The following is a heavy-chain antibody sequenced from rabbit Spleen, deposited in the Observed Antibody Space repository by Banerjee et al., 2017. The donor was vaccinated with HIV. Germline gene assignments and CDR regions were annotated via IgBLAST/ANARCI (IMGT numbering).Heavy chain of an antibody. Sequence: QEQLVESGGGLVQPGGSLKLSCKASGFDFSNKAVMCWVRQAPGKGLEWIACINAVTGKAVYPNWAQGRFTISRTSSTTVTLQMTSLTVADTATYFCARVSETSGWGEDLWGPGTLVTVS. D-gene: IGHD4-1*01. CDR1: GFDFSNKAV. CDR3: ARVSETSGWGEDL. J-gene: IGHJ4*01. CDR2: INAVTGKA. V-gene: IGHV1S45*01.